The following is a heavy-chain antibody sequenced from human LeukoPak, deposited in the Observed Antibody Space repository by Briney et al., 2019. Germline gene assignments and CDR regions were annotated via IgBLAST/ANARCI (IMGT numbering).Heavy chain of an antibody. V-gene: IGHV1-24*01. D-gene: IGHD6-19*01. CDR2: FDPEDGET. Sequence: ASVKVSCKVSGYTLTELSMHWVRQAPGKGLEWMGGFDPEDGETIYAQKFQGRVTMTEDTSTDTAYMELSSLRSEDTAVYYCATVVYSSGWYLYFQHWGQGTLVTVSS. CDR3: ATVVYSSGWYLYFQH. CDR1: GYTLTELS. J-gene: IGHJ1*01.